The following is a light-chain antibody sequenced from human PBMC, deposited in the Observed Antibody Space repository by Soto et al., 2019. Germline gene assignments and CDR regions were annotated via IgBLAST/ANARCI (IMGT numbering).Light chain of an antibody. J-gene: IGLJ1*01. CDR3: SSYADTTYV. CDR2: EVT. V-gene: IGLV2-8*01. CDR1: SSDGGGYNY. Sequence: QAALAQPPSGSGSPGQSVTISCTGTSSDGGGYNYVSWYQHHPGKAPKLIIYEVTKRPSGVPDRFSGSKSGNTASLSVSGLQAEDEADYYCSSYADTTYVFGTGTKVTVL.